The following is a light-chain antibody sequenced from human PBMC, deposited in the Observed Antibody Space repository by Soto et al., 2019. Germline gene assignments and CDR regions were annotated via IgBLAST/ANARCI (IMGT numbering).Light chain of an antibody. CDR3: AAWDDSLNGRV. J-gene: IGLJ2*01. CDR1: SSNIGSNT. V-gene: IGLV1-44*01. Sequence: QSVLTQPPSASGTPGQRVTISCSGSSSNIGSNTVNWYQQLPGTAPKLLIYSNNQRPSGVPDRFSGSKSGTSASLAISGRQSEDDADYYCAAWDDSLNGRVFGGGTKLTVL. CDR2: SNN.